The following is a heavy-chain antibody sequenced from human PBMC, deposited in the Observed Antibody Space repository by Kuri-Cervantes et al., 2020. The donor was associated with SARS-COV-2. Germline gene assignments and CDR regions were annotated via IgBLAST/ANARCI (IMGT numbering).Heavy chain of an antibody. CDR1: GFTFSSYG. D-gene: IGHD6-19*01. J-gene: IGHJ1*01. V-gene: IGHV3-30*18. CDR3: AKDESAITVVSNAYFQH. Sequence: GGSLRLSCAASGFTFSSYGMHWVRQAPGKGLEWVAVISYDGSNKYYADSVKGRFTISRDNSKNTLYLQMNSLRAEDTAVYYCAKDESAITVVSNAYFQHWGQGTLVTVSS. CDR2: ISYDGSNK.